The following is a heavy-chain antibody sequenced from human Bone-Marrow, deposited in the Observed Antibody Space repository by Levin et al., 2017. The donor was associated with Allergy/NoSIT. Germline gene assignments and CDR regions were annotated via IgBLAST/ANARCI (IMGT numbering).Heavy chain of an antibody. Sequence: GSLRLSCTVSGGSITSYYWSWIRQPPGKPLEWLGYIYYNGITNYNPSLKSRVTMSVDTSKNQFSLNLTPVTAADTAIYHCAAGSNNFDHWGQGTLVTVSS. CDR3: AAGSNNFDH. V-gene: IGHV4-59*01. CDR2: IYYNGIT. D-gene: IGHD2-15*01. J-gene: IGHJ4*02. CDR1: GGSITSYY.